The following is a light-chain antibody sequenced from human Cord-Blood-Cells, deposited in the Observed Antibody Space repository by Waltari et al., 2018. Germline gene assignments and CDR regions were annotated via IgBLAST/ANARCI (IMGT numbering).Light chain of an antibody. Sequence: QSALTQPRSVSGSPGQSVTISCPGTSSDVGGYNYVSWDQQHPGQAPELMIYDFSKRPSGVPDRFSGSKSGNTASLTISGLQAEDEADYYCCSYAGSYTWVFGGGTKLTVL. V-gene: IGLV2-11*01. J-gene: IGLJ3*02. CDR1: SSDVGGYNY. CDR3: CSYAGSYTWV. CDR2: DFS.